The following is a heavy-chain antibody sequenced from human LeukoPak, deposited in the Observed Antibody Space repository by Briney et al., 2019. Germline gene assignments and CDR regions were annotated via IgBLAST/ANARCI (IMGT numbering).Heavy chain of an antibody. CDR3: AKDPSPYGSGSYSYYFDY. CDR1: GFTFSSYS. D-gene: IGHD3-10*01. Sequence: GGSLRLSCAASGFTFSSYSMNWVRQAPGKGLEWVSAISGSGGSTYYADSVKGRFTISRDNSKNTLYLQMNSLRAEDTAVYYCAKDPSPYGSGSYSYYFDYWGQGTLVTVSS. V-gene: IGHV3-23*01. J-gene: IGHJ4*02. CDR2: ISGSGGST.